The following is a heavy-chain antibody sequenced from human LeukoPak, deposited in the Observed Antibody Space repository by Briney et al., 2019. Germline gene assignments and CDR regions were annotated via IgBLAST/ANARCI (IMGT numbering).Heavy chain of an antibody. CDR2: IIPIFGTA. V-gene: IGHV1-69*05. D-gene: IGHD1-26*01. J-gene: IGHJ4*02. CDR3: ARATGRGGSYYPYYFDY. CDR1: GGTFSSYA. Sequence: SVKVSCKASGGTFSSYAIIWVRQAPGQGLEWMGRIIPIFGTANYAQKFQGRVTITTDESTSTAYMELSSLRSEDTAVYYCARATGRGGSYYPYYFDYWGQGTLDTVSS.